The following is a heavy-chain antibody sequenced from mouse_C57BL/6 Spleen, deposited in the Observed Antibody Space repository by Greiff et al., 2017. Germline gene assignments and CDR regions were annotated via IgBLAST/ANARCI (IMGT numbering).Heavy chain of an antibody. J-gene: IGHJ1*03. V-gene: IGHV1-53*01. CDR3: ARSDGSYWYFDV. Sequence: QVQLQQPGTELVKPGASVKLSCKASGYTFTSYWMHWVKQRPGQSLEWIGNINPSNGGTNYNEKFKSKATLTVDKSSSTAYMQLSSLTSEDSAVYYCARSDGSYWYFDVWGTGTTVTVSS. CDR1: GYTFTSYW. D-gene: IGHD1-1*01. CDR2: INPSNGGT.